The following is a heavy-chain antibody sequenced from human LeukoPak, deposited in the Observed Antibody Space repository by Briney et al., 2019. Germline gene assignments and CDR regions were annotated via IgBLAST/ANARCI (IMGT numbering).Heavy chain of an antibody. J-gene: IGHJ4*02. CDR1: GFTFSNYW. Sequence: PGGSLRLSCAASGFTFSNYWMTRVRQAPGKGLEWVAHINQDGSEEHYMDSAKARFTISRDNAKNSLSLQMNSLRAEDTAVYYCVRDDGVSGYDLLDYWGQGTLVTVSS. D-gene: IGHD5-12*01. V-gene: IGHV3-7*01. CDR3: VRDDGVSGYDLLDY. CDR2: INQDGSEE.